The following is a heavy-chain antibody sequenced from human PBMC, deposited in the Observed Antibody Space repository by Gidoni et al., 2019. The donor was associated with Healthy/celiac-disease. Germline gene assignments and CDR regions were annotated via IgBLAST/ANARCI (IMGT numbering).Heavy chain of an antibody. CDR3: ARDPGDIVVVVAATRGAFDI. V-gene: IGHV1-18*04. Sequence: QVQLVQSGAEVKKPGASVKVSCKASGYTFTSYGISWVRQAPGQGLEWMGWISAYNGNTNYAQKLQGRVTMTTDTSTSTAYMELRSLRSDDTAVYYCARDPGDIVVVVAATRGAFDIWGQGTMVTVSS. CDR1: GYTFTSYG. J-gene: IGHJ3*02. CDR2: ISAYNGNT. D-gene: IGHD2-15*01.